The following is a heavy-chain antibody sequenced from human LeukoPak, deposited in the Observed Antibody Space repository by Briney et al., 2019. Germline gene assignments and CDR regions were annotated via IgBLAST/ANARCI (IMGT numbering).Heavy chain of an antibody. J-gene: IGHJ4*02. CDR1: GGSISSYY. D-gene: IGHD3-10*01. V-gene: IGHV4-59*08. CDR2: IYYSGST. Sequence: SETLSLTCTVSGGSISSYYWSWIRQPPGKGLEWIGYIYYSGSTNYNPSLKSRVTISVDTSKNQFSLKLSSVTAADTAMYYCARHYGSGSYIPSIFDYWGQGTLVTVSS. CDR3: ARHYGSGSYIPSIFDY.